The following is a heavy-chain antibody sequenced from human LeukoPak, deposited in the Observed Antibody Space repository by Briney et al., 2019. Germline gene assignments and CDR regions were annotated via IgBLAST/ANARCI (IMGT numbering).Heavy chain of an antibody. CDR1: GRSFSGYY. J-gene: IGHJ5*02. Sequence: SETLSLTCAVYGRSFSGYYWSWIRQPPGKGLEWIGEINHSGSTNYNPSLKSRVTISVDTSKNQFSLKLSSVTAADTAVYYCARGPLYSSGWYRWFDPWGQGTLVTVSS. CDR3: ARGPLYSSGWYRWFDP. D-gene: IGHD6-19*01. CDR2: INHSGST. V-gene: IGHV4-34*01.